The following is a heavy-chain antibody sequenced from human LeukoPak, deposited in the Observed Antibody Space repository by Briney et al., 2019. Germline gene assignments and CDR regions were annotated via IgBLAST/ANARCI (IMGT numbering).Heavy chain of an antibody. CDR3: ARDGYGSGKGYFDY. D-gene: IGHD3-10*01. CDR1: GYTFTSYG. J-gene: IGHJ4*02. CDR2: ISAYDGNT. V-gene: IGHV1-18*01. Sequence: ASVKVSCKGSGYTFTSYGVSWVRQAPGQGLEWMGWISAYDGNTNSAQKFQGRVTMTTDTSSSTAYMELRSLTSDDTAVYYCARDGYGSGKGYFDYWGQGTLVTVSS.